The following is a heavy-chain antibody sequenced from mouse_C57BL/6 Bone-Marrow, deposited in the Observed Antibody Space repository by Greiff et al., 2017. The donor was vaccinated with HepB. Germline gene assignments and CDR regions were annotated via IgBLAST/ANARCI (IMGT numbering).Heavy chain of an antibody. V-gene: IGHV1-55*01. CDR1: GYTFTSYW. CDR2: IYPGSGST. D-gene: IGHD1-1*01. CDR3: ARDSTSTVVAPGFAY. J-gene: IGHJ3*01. Sequence: VQLQQPGAELVKPGASVKMSCKASGYTFTSYWITWVKQRPGQGLEWIGDIYPGSGSTNYNEKVKSKATLTVDTSSSTAYMQLSSLTSEDSAVYYCARDSTSTVVAPGFAYWGQGTLVTVSA.